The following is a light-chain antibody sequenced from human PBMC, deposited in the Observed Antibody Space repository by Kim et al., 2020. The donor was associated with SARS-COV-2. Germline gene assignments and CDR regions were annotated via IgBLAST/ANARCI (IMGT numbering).Light chain of an antibody. J-gene: IGLJ3*02. CDR2: RDS. CDR1: NMGSKN. V-gene: IGLV3-9*01. Sequence: AALGQPARTACGGNNMGSKNVRWYQQEPGQAAVLVIYRDSNRPSGIPERFSGSNSGNTATLTISRAQAGDEADYYCQVWASSTGVFGGGTQLTVL. CDR3: QVWASSTGV.